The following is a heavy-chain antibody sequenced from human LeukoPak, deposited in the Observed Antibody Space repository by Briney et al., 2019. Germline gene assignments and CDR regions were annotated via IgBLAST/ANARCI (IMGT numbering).Heavy chain of an antibody. CDR2: IKSKTDAGTT. V-gene: IGHV3-15*01. J-gene: IGHJ3*02. CDR3: TTSPSYSYGTDDAFDI. CDR1: GFTFSNAW. Sequence: GGSLRLSCAASGFTFSNAWMSWVRQAPGKGLEWVGRIKSKTDAGTTDYAAPVKGRFTISRDDSKNTLYLQMNSLKTEDTAVYYCTTSPSYSYGTDDAFDIWGQGTMVTVSS. D-gene: IGHD5-18*01.